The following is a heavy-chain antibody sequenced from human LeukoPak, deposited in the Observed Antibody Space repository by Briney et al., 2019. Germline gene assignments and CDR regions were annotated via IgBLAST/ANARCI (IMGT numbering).Heavy chain of an antibody. D-gene: IGHD2-15*01. V-gene: IGHV4-34*01. J-gene: IGHJ6*03. CDR1: GGSFSGYY. CDR3: ARGDRYCSGGGCYLAYYYYYMDV. Sequence: SETLSLTCAVYGGSFSGYYWSWIRQPPGKGLEWIGEINHSGSTNYNPSLKSRVTISVDTSKNQFSLKLSSVTAADTAVYYCARGDRYCSGGGCYLAYYYYYMDVWGKGATVTVSS. CDR2: INHSGST.